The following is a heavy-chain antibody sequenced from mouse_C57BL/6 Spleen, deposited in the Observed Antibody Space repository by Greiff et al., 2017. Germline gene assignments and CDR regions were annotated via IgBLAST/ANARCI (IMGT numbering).Heavy chain of an antibody. CDR2: INPNNGGT. CDR3: APHDGGYAMDY. Sequence: VQLQQSGPELVKPGASVKISCKASGYTFTDYYMNWVKQSHGKSLEWIGDINPNNGGTSYNQKFKGKATLTVDKSSSTAYMELRSLTSEDSAVYYCAPHDGGYAMDYWGQGTSVTVSS. V-gene: IGHV1-26*01. CDR1: GYTFTDYY. D-gene: IGHD2-3*01. J-gene: IGHJ4*01.